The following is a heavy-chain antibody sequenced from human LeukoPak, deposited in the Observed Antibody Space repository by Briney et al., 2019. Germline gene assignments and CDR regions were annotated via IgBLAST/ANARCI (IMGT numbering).Heavy chain of an antibody. CDR2: IIPIFGTT. CDR1: GYTFTSYY. Sequence: ASVKVSCKASGYTFTSYYMHWVRQAPGQGLEWMGGIIPIFGTTNYVQKFQGRVTITADKSTSIAYMELSSLRSEDTAMYYCARTLARGLNYGSGSGSYYYMDVWGKGTTVTVSS. J-gene: IGHJ6*03. V-gene: IGHV1-69*06. D-gene: IGHD3-10*01. CDR3: ARTLARGLNYGSGSGSYYYMDV.